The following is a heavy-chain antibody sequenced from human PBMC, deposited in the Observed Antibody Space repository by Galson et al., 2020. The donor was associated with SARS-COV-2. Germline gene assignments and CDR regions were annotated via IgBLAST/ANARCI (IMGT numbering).Heavy chain of an antibody. CDR1: GGSISNGNYY. D-gene: IGHD2-8*01. Sequence: SETLSLTCSVSGGSISNGNYYWGWIRQPPGKGLEWIGSVYYSGSTHYNPSVKSRVTISVDTSESQFSLKLSSVTAADTAVYYCARWVSSPAQSFDSWGRGTLVTVSS. CDR3: ARWVSSPAQSFDS. J-gene: IGHJ4*02. CDR2: VYYSGST. V-gene: IGHV4-39*07.